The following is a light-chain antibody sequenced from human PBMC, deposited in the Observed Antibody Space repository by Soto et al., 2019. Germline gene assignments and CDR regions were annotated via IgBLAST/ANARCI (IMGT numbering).Light chain of an antibody. V-gene: IGKV1-5*03. CDR3: QQYNDNWT. CDR2: KAS. J-gene: IGKJ1*01. CDR1: QSVSRG. Sequence: DIQMTQSPYTLSASVGDRVTITCRSSQSVSRGLARYQQKPGKAPKLLIAKASTLESWVPSKFRGSGSGTGFTLAISSLQPDDSATYCCQQYNDNWTFGQGTKVEIK.